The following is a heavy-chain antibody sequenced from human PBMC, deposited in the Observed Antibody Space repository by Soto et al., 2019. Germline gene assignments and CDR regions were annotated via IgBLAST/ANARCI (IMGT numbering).Heavy chain of an antibody. CDR3: ASGRVVVAYDY. CDR1: GFTFSSYS. Sequence: EVQLVESGGGLVQPGGSLRLSCAASGFTFSSYSMHWVRQAPGKGLEWVSYISSSSSTIYYADSVKGRFTISRDNAKNSLYLQMNSLRAEDTAVYNCASGRVVVAYDYWGQGTLVPVSS. J-gene: IGHJ4*02. CDR2: ISSSSSTI. D-gene: IGHD2-15*01. V-gene: IGHV3-48*01.